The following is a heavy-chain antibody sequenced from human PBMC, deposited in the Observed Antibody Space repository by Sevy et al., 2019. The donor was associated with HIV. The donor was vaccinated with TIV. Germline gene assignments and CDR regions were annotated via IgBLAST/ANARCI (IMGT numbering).Heavy chain of an antibody. CDR2: ISGSGGST. Sequence: GGSLRLSCAASGFTFSSYAMSWVRQAPGKGLEWVSAISGSGGSTYYADSVKGRFTISRDNSKNTLYLQMNSLEAKDTAVYYCPKDVRLLRFLEWLPYYYYYGMDVWGQGTTVTVSS. J-gene: IGHJ6*02. D-gene: IGHD3-3*01. CDR3: PKDVRLLRFLEWLPYYYYYGMDV. CDR1: GFTFSSYA. V-gene: IGHV3-23*01.